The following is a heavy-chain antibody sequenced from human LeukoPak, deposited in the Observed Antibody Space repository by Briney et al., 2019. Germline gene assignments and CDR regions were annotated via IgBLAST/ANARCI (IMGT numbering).Heavy chain of an antibody. CDR2: ISGDGGST. Sequence: PGGSLRLSCAASGFTFDDYAMHWVRQAPGEGLEWVSLISGDGGSTYYADSVKGRFTISRDNSKNSLYLQMNSLRTEDTALYYCAKDITNHDYYDSSGYSVGYFQHWGQGTLVTVSS. J-gene: IGHJ1*01. D-gene: IGHD3-22*01. CDR1: GFTFDDYA. CDR3: AKDITNHDYYDSSGYSVGYFQH. V-gene: IGHV3-43*02.